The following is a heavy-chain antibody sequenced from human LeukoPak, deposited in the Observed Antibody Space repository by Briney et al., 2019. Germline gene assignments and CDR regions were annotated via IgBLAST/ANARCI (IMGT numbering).Heavy chain of an antibody. CDR1: GGSFSGYY. V-gene: IGHV4-34*01. D-gene: IGHD3-22*01. Sequence: PSETLSLTCAVYGGSFSGYYWSWIRQPPGKGLEWIGEINHSGSTNYNPSLKSRVTISVDTSKNQFSLKLSSVTAADTAVYYCARSGGLNITMIVVVNSFDAFDIWGQGTMVTVSS. CDR3: ARSGGLNITMIVVVNSFDAFDI. J-gene: IGHJ3*02. CDR2: INHSGST.